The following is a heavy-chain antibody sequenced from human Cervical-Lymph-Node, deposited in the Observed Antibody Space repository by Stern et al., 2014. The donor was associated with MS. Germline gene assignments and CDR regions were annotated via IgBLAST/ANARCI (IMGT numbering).Heavy chain of an antibody. J-gene: IGHJ5*02. D-gene: IGHD1-26*01. CDR1: GASISSSGYY. CDR2: IHDSGST. V-gene: IGHV4-61*02. CDR3: ATTRWDLFTWNWFDP. Sequence: VHLVESGPGLVKPSQTLSLTCTVSGASISSSGYYWSWIRQPADKGLEWIGRIHDSGSTYYNPSLKSRVTISMDTAQKQFSLKLTSVTAADTAVYYCATTRWDLFTWNWFDPWGQGTLVTVSS.